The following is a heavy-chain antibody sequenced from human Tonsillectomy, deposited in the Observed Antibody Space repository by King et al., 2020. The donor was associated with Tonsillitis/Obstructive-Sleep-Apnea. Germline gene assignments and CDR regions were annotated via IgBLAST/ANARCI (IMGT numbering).Heavy chain of an antibody. CDR3: TTRKGDYYYYGMDV. CDR2: IKSTTDGGTT. J-gene: IGHJ6*02. Sequence: VQLVESGGGLVKPGGSLRLSCAASGFIFSKAWMNWVRQAPGKGLEWVGRIKSTTDGGTTDYAAPVKGRLTISRDDSRNTLYLQLNSLKTEDTAVYYCTTRKGDYYYYGMDVWGQGTTVTVSS. V-gene: IGHV3-15*07. D-gene: IGHD1-14*01. CDR1: GFIFSKAW.